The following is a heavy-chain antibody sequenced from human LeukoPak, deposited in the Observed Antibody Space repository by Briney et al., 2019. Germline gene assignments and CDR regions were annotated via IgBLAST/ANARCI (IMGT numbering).Heavy chain of an antibody. J-gene: IGHJ4*02. CDR2: ISAYNGNT. CDR3: ARALTYYYDSSGYYVFDY. CDR1: GYTFNNYG. V-gene: IGHV1-18*01. D-gene: IGHD3-22*01. Sequence: VKVSCKASGYTFNNYGVTWVRQAPGQGLEWMGWISAYNGNTNYAQKLQGRVTMTTDTSTSTAYMELRSLRSDDTAVYYCARALTYYYDSSGYYVFDYWGQGTLVTVSS.